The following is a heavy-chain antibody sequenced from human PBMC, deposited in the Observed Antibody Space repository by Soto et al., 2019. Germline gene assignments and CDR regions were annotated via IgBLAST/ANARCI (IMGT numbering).Heavy chain of an antibody. CDR2: IRSKAYGGTT. CDR3: TRGRFSYDSSGYYYGGYYFDY. V-gene: IGHV3-49*04. CDR1: GFTFGDYA. Sequence: PGGSLRLSCTASGFTFGDYAMSWVRQAPGKGLEWVGFIRSKAYGGTTEYAASVKGRFTISRDDSKSIAYLQMNSLKTEDTAVYYCTRGRFSYDSSGYYYGGYYFDYWGQGTLVTVPS. J-gene: IGHJ4*02. D-gene: IGHD3-22*01.